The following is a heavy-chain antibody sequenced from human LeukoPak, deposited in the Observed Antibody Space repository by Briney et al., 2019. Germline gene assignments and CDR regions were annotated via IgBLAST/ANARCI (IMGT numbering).Heavy chain of an antibody. J-gene: IGHJ4*01. Sequence: GGSLRLSCAASGFTVSSNYMSWVRQAPGKGLEWVSVIYSGGSTYYADSVKGRFTISRDNSKNTLYLQMNSLRAEDTAIYYCAIARSGWYYFDYWGQGTLVTVSS. CDR1: GFTVSSNY. CDR2: IYSGGST. CDR3: AIARSGWYYFDY. V-gene: IGHV3-53*01. D-gene: IGHD6-19*01.